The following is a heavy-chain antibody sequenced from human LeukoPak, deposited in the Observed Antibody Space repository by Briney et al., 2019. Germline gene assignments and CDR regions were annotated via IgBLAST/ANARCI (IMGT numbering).Heavy chain of an antibody. V-gene: IGHV4-39*02. CDR3: ARDRHKLVDIVAGILDY. CDR2: IYYSGNT. CDR1: GDSISTSNSY. J-gene: IGHJ4*02. Sequence: SETLSLTCTVSGDSISTSNSYWGWIRQPPGKGLEWIGSIYYSGNTYYNASLKSRVTISVDTSKNQFSLKLISVTAADTAVYYCARDRHKLVDIVAGILDYWGQGTLVTVSS. D-gene: IGHD5-12*01.